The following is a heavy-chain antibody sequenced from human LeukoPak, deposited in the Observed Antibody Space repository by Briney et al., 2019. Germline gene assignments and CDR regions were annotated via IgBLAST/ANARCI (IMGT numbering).Heavy chain of an antibody. CDR2: IWYDGSNK. CDR1: GFTFSSYG. CDR3: ARDGVRGGFASGWTPYYFDY. V-gene: IGHV3-33*01. Sequence: GGSLRLSCAASGFTFSSYGMHWVRQAPGKGLEWVAVIWYDGSNKYYADSVKGRFTISRDNSKNTLYLQMNSLRAEDTAVYYCARDGVRGGFASGWTPYYFDYWGQGTLVTVSS. D-gene: IGHD6-19*01. J-gene: IGHJ4*02.